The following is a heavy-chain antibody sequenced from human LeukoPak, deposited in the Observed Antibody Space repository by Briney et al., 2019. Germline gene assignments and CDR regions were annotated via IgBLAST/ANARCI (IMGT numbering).Heavy chain of an antibody. V-gene: IGHV4-4*07. D-gene: IGHD2/OR15-2a*01. J-gene: IGHJ5*02. Sequence: KASETLSLTCTVFGGSITTYSWSWIRQPAGRGLEWIGRFYSGGSTDYNPSLKSRVTMSVDTSKNQVSLKLSSVTAADTAIYYCARDFSSKNWFDTWGQGTLVTVSS. CDR3: ARDFSSKNWFDT. CDR2: FYSGGST. CDR1: GGSITTYS.